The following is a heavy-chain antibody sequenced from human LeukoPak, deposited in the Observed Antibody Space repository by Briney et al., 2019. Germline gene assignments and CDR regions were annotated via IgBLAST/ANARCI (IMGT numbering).Heavy chain of an antibody. V-gene: IGHV3-7*01. D-gene: IGHD2-2*01. CDR1: GYSISSGYY. CDR3: ATSSNAPGNH. CDR2: IKEDGSAQ. Sequence: PSETLSLTCTVSGYSISSGYYWGWIRQPPGKGLEWVANIKEDGSAQYYVGSVKGRFTISRDNAKNSLSLQMNSLRAEDTAVYYCATSSNAPGNHWGQGTLVTVSS. J-gene: IGHJ5*02.